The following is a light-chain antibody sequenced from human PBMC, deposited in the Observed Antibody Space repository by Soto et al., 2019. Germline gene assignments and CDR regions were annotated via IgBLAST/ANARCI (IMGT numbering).Light chain of an antibody. CDR3: QQYDDSPWT. V-gene: IGKV3-20*01. CDR1: QSVGSRF. CDR2: SAS. J-gene: IGKJ1*01. Sequence: EIVLTQSPGTLSLSPGERATLSCRASQSVGSRFLAWYQQKPGQAPRLLIYSASSRATGIPDRFSGSGSGTDFTLTISRLEPEDFAVYSCQQYDDSPWTFGQGTKVDIK.